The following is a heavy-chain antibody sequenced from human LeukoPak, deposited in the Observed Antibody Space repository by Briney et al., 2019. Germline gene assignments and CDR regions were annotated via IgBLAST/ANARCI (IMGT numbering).Heavy chain of an antibody. CDR3: ARLYQHDGSTYRPVDY. V-gene: IGHV3-7*03. D-gene: IGHD6-13*01. J-gene: IGHJ4*02. CDR1: GFIFSNDW. CDR2: IKQDGSET. Sequence: PGGSLRLSCATSGFIFSNDWMSWVRQAPGEGVEWVANIKQDGSETYYVDSVKGRFTISRDDAKNSLYLQMNSLRAEDTAVYYCARLYQHDGSTYRPVDYWGQGTLVSVSS.